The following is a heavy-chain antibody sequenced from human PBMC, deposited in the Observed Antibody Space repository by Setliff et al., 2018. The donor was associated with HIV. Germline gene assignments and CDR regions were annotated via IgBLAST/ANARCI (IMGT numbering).Heavy chain of an antibody. Sequence: ASGPTRDPTETLTLTCSFSGFSLNTRGVGVGWIRQPPGKALEWPALIYWDNDRRYTPSLGGRVSITKDTSKNQVFLTLANVDPVDTATYYCAHRNPVGEDFFDYWGQGIVVTVSS. J-gene: IGHJ4*01. CDR3: AHRNPVGEDFFDY. D-gene: IGHD1-26*01. CDR2: IYWDNDR. CDR1: GFSLNTRGVG. V-gene: IGHV2-5*02.